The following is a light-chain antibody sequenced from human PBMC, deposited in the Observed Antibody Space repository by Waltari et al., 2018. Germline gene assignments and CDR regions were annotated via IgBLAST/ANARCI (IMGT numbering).Light chain of an antibody. J-gene: IGKJ4*01. V-gene: IGKV3-20*01. Sequence: LVLPPSPGTLSLSTGERATLSCRASQTFSSSYLAWSKQKPGQAPRLLIYGASTRAAGCPVRFSGSGSGTDFTLTISRLEPEDFAVYYCQHYGTSPPLTFGGGTKVEIK. CDR2: GAS. CDR3: QHYGTSPPLT. CDR1: QTFSSSY.